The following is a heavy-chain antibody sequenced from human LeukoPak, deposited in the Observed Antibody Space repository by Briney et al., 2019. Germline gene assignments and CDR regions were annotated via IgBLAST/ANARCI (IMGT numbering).Heavy chain of an antibody. V-gene: IGHV3-20*04. CDR3: ARSASVAADYYFDS. J-gene: IGHJ4*02. CDR1: GCKFDDRG. Sequence: GGSLRLSCAGSGCKFDDRGMRWVRQAPGKGLAGVSGLNWSGGKTGYADSVKGRFTISRDNSKNFVVLQMNSLRVEDTAFYYCARSASVAADYYFDSWGQGTLVTVSS. CDR2: LNWSGGKT. D-gene: IGHD6-19*01.